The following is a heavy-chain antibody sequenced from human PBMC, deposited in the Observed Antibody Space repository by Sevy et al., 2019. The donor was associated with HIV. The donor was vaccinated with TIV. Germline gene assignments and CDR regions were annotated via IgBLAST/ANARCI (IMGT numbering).Heavy chain of an antibody. V-gene: IGHV3-23*01. CDR1: GFTFTSYA. J-gene: IGHJ4*02. D-gene: IGHD3-22*01. Sequence: VGSLRLSCAASGFTFTSYAINWVRQAPGMGLEWVSGISGSGGSTWYADSVRGRFTISRDISKNTLYLQMNSLRAEDTAVYYCAKAYYYDNSVSIDYWGQGTLVTVSS. CDR2: ISGSGGST. CDR3: AKAYYYDNSVSIDY.